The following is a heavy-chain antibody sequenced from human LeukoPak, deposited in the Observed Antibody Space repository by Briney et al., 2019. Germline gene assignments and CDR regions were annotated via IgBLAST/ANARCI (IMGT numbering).Heavy chain of an antibody. V-gene: IGHV4-39*01. CDR1: GGSISSSSYY. J-gene: IGHJ3*02. Sequence: PSETLSLTCTVSGGSISSSSYYWGWIRQPPGKGLEWIGSIYYSGSTYYNPSLKSRVTISVDTSKNQFSLKLSSVTAADTAVYYCARHGLHYYDSSGYYYGDAFDIWGQGTMVTVSS. D-gene: IGHD3-22*01. CDR2: IYYSGST. CDR3: ARHGLHYYDSSGYYYGDAFDI.